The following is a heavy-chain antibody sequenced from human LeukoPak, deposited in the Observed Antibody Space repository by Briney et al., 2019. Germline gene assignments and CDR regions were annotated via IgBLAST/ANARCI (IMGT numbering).Heavy chain of an antibody. V-gene: IGHV4-39*07. CDR3: AKIYGSGSSSHFDY. CDR2: IYYSGST. J-gene: IGHJ4*02. Sequence: SETLSLTCTVSGGSISSSSYYWGWIRQPPGKGLEWIGSIYYSGSTNYNPSLKSRVTMSVDTSKNQFSLKLSSVTAADTAVYYCAKIYGSGSSSHFDYWGQGTLVTVSS. D-gene: IGHD3-10*01. CDR1: GGSISSSSYY.